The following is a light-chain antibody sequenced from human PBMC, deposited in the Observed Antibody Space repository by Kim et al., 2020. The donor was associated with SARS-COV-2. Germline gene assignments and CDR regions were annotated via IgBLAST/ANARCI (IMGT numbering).Light chain of an antibody. V-gene: IGKV1-5*03. CDR3: QHYIRFPYT. J-gene: IGKJ2*01. CDR2: QAS. Sequence: SASVGNRFTNTCRAMHIVEPYWAWYQQKPGKAPNLLVYQASSLQVGVPSRFSGSGSGTEFTLTINSLQPDDFATYYCQHYIRFPYTFGQGTKLEI. CDR1: HIVEPY.